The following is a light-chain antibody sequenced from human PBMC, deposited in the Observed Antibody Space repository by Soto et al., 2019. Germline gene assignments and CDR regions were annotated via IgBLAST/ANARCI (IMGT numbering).Light chain of an antibody. CDR3: QQYGSPIT. CDR1: QSVSSSY. Sequence: EIVLTSLGCILSISTGERATLSCRASQSVSSSYLAWYQQKPCQAPRLLIYGASSRAIGIPDRFSGSGSGTDFTLTISRLESEDFAVYYCQQYGSPITFGQGTRLEIK. V-gene: IGKV3-20*01. CDR2: GAS. J-gene: IGKJ5*01.